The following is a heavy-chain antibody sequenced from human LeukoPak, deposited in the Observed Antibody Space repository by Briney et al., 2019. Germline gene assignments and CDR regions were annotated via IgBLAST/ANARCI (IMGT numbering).Heavy chain of an antibody. D-gene: IGHD5-18*01. J-gene: IGHJ4*02. Sequence: GESLKISCKGSGYSFTSYWIGWVRQMPGKGLEWMGIIYPGDSDTRYSPSFQGQVTISADKSISTAYLQWSSLKASDTAMYYCARLPIDTAMAPAFRDYWGQGTLVTVSS. V-gene: IGHV5-51*01. CDR1: GYSFTSYW. CDR2: IYPGDSDT. CDR3: ARLPIDTAMAPAFRDY.